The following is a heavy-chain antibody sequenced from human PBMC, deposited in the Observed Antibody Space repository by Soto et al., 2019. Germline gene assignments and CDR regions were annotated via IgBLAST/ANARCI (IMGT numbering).Heavy chain of an antibody. Sequence: GASVKVSCKASGYTFTSYYMHWVRQAPGQGLEWMGIINPSGGSTSYAQKFQGRVTMTRDTSTSTVYMELSSLRSEDTAVYYCARDLGREQQLALYYYYGMDVWGQGTTVTVSS. D-gene: IGHD6-13*01. CDR2: INPSGGST. CDR3: ARDLGREQQLALYYYYGMDV. CDR1: GYTFTSYY. V-gene: IGHV1-46*01. J-gene: IGHJ6*02.